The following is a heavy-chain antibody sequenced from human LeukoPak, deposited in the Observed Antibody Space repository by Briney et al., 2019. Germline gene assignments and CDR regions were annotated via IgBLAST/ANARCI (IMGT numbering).Heavy chain of an antibody. D-gene: IGHD3-22*01. CDR1: GFTFSSYA. J-gene: IGHJ3*02. V-gene: IGHV3-30*14. CDR2: ISYDGSNK. Sequence: PGGSLRLSCTASGFTFSSYAMHWVRQAPGKGLEWVAVISYDGSNKYYADSVKGRFTISRDNSKNTLYLQMNSLRAEDTAVYYCARDLLGIYYYDSSGSAYGFDIWGQGTMVTVSS. CDR3: ARDLLGIYYYDSSGSAYGFDI.